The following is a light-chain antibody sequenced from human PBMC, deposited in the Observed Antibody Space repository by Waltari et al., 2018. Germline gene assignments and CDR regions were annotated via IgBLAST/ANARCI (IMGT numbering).Light chain of an antibody. V-gene: IGLV2-14*01. CDR2: AVS. CDR3: SSYTSSSTLV. CDR1: SSDVGGYNY. J-gene: IGLJ2*01. Sequence: QSALTQPASVSGSPGQSITISCTGTSSDVGGYNYVSWYQQHPGKAPKLMIYAVSKRPSGVSNRFSGSKSGNTASLTISGRQAEDEADYYCSSYTSSSTLVFGGGTKLTVL.